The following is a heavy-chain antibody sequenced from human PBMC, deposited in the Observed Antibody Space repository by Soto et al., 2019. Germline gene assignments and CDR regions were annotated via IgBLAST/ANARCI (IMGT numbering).Heavy chain of an antibody. D-gene: IGHD3-10*01. CDR3: ARGIGGMVRGVIVPYYYYGMDV. V-gene: IGHV4-30-2*01. J-gene: IGHJ6*02. Sequence: SETLPLTCAVSGGSISSGGYSWSWIRQPPGKGLEWIGYIYHSGSTYYNPSLKSRVTISVDRSKNQFSLKLSSVTAADTAVYYCARGIGGMVRGVIVPYYYYGMDVWGQGTTVTVSS. CDR2: IYHSGST. CDR1: GGSISSGGYS.